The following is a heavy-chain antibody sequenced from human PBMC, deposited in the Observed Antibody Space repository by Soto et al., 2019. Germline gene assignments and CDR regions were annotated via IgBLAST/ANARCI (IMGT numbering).Heavy chain of an antibody. Sequence: SETLSLTCTVSGGSISSSSYYWGWIRQPTGKGLEWIGSIYYSGSTYYNPSLKSRVTISVDTSKNQFSLKLSSVTAADTAVYYCARHDWAKPFDYWGQGTLVTVSS. CDR3: ARHDWAKPFDY. V-gene: IGHV4-39*01. CDR1: GGSISSSSYY. D-gene: IGHD3-9*01. CDR2: IYYSGST. J-gene: IGHJ4*02.